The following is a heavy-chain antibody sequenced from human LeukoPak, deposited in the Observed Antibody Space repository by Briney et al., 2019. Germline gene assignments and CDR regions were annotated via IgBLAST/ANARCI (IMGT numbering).Heavy chain of an antibody. CDR1: GFTFSTYW. J-gene: IGHJ4*02. V-gene: IGHV3-7*05. D-gene: IGHD4/OR15-4a*01. CDR2: TKQDGSEK. Sequence: PGGSLRLSCAASGFTFSTYWMSWVRQAPGKGLELVANTKQDGSEKYYVDSVKGRFTISRDNAKNSLYLEMNSLRAEDTAVYYCARALVGDGASAYWGQGTLVTVSS. CDR3: ARALVGDGASAY.